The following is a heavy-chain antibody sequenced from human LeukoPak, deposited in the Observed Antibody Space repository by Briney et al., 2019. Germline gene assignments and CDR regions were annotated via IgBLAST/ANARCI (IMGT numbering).Heavy chain of an antibody. CDR1: GFNVSNNY. CDR3: AISGLGFGEFRGLDY. J-gene: IGHJ4*02. Sequence: AGSLRLSCAASGFNVSNNYMNWVRQAPGKGLEWVSVIFSSGPTYYADSVKGRFTISRDTSKNALYLQMNSLRAEDTAVYYCAISGLGFGEFRGLDYWGQGTLVTVSS. CDR2: IFSSGPT. V-gene: IGHV3-53*01. D-gene: IGHD3-10*01.